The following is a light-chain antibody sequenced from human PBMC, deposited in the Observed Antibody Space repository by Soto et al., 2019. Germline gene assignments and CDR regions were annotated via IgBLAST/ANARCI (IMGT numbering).Light chain of an antibody. V-gene: IGLV2-8*01. J-gene: IGLJ2*01. Sequence: QSVLTQPPSASGSPGQSITISCTGTSSDVGGYNYVSWYQQHPDKAPKLLIFQVTKRPSGVPNRFSGSKSGNTASLTVSGIQDEDEADYYCSSYAGRDHYVIFGGGTQLTVL. CDR1: SSDVGGYNY. CDR3: SSYAGRDHYVI. CDR2: QVT.